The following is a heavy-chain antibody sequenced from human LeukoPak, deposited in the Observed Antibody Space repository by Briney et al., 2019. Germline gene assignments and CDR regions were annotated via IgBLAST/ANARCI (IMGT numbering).Heavy chain of an antibody. CDR1: GGSFSGYY. CDR2: INHSGST. CDR3: ARGRTVGGHHGSGSYYDY. V-gene: IGHV4-34*01. D-gene: IGHD3-10*01. J-gene: IGHJ4*02. Sequence: KPSETLSLTCAVYGGSFSGYYWSWIRQPPGKGLEWIGEINHSGSTNYNPSRKSGVTISVDTSKNQFSLKLSSVTAADTAVYYCARGRTVGGHHGSGSYYDYWGQGTLVTVSS.